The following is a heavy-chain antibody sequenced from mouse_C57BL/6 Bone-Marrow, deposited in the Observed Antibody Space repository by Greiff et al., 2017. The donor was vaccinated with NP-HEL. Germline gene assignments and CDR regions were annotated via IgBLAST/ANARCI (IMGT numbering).Heavy chain of an antibody. V-gene: IGHV6-6*01. CDR2: IRNKANNHAT. D-gene: IGHD1-1*01. CDR3: TRQDYGSSPYYAMDY. J-gene: IGHJ4*01. Sequence: EVQVVESGGGLVQPGGSMKLSCAASGFTFSDAWMDWVRQSPEKGLEWVAEIRNKANNHATYYAESVKGRFTISRDDSKSSVYLQMNSLRAEDTGIYYCTRQDYGSSPYYAMDYWGQGTSVTVSS. CDR1: GFTFSDAW.